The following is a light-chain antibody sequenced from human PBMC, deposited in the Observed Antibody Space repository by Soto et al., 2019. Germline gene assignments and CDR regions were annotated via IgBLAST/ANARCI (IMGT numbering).Light chain of an antibody. CDR1: QGISSY. CDR3: QQYNNWPPVT. Sequence: DIQMTQSPSSLSASVGDRVTITCQASQGISSYLAWYQQKPGKAPELLIYAASTLQSGVPSRFSGSGSGTEFTLTIRSLQSEDFAVYYCQQYNNWPPVTFGQGTRREIK. V-gene: IGKV1-9*01. J-gene: IGKJ5*01. CDR2: AAS.